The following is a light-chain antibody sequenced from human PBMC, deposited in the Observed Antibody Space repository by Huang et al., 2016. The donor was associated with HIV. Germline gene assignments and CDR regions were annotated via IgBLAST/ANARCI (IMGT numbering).Light chain of an antibody. CDR1: QDISNY. CDR2: DAS. CDR3: QQYDNLPYT. Sequence: IQMNQSSSSLSASVGDRVTITCQASQDISNYLNWYQQKPGQAPKLLIYDASNLETGVPSRFSGSRSGTDFTFTISNLQPEDIATYYCQQYDNLPYTFGQGTKLEIK. V-gene: IGKV1-33*01. J-gene: IGKJ2*01.